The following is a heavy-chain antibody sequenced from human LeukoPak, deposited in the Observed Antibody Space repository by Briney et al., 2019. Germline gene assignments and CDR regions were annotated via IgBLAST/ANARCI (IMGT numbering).Heavy chain of an antibody. CDR1: GFRFSRNW. CDR3: ARDWGFDAFDI. D-gene: IGHD7-27*01. J-gene: IGHJ3*02. CDR2: IKHDGSEK. Sequence: GGSLRLSCAASGFRFSRNWMSWVRQAPGKGLEWVANIKHDGSEKYYVDSAKGRFTISRDNAKNSLYLQMSSLRAEDTAVYYCARDWGFDAFDIWGQGTMVTVSS. V-gene: IGHV3-7*01.